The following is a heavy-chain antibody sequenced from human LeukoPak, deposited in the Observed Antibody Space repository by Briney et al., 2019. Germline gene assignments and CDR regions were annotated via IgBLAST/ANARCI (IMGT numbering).Heavy chain of an antibody. V-gene: IGHV3-21*01. CDR3: ARVYSGAYYRGEY. CDR1: GFTFVSDS. J-gene: IGHJ4*02. D-gene: IGHD1-26*01. Sequence: PGGSLRLSCAASGFTFVSDSFNWVRQAPGKGLEWVSSINTVRSYIYYADSVKGRFTISRDNAENSVYLQMNSLRFEDTAVYYCARVYSGAYYRGEYWGQGTLVTVSS. CDR2: INTVRSYI.